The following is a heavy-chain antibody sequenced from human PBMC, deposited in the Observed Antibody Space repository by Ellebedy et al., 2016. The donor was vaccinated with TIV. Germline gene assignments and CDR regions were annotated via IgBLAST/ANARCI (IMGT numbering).Heavy chain of an antibody. CDR1: DGSIITSSYF. CDR3: ARDPALPRGRFDP. V-gene: IGHV4-39*07. CDR2: IYYSGST. Sequence: MPSETLSLTCTVSDGSIITSSYFWGWIRQPPGKGLEWIGSIYYSGSTHRNPSLKSRVTISVDTSKNQFSLNLSSVTAADTAVYYCARDPALPRGRFDPWGQGILVTVSS. J-gene: IGHJ5*02.